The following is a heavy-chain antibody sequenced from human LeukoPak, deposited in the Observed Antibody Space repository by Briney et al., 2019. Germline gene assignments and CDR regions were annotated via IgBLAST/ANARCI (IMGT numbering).Heavy chain of an antibody. CDR3: ARYDYGDSGDAFDI. Sequence: SVKVSCKASGGTFSSYTISWVRQAPGQGLEWMGRIIPILGIANYAQKFQGRVTITADKSTSTAYMELSSLRSEDTAVYYCARYDYGDSGDAFDIWGQGTMVTVS. D-gene: IGHD4-17*01. V-gene: IGHV1-69*02. CDR1: GGTFSSYT. J-gene: IGHJ3*02. CDR2: IIPILGIA.